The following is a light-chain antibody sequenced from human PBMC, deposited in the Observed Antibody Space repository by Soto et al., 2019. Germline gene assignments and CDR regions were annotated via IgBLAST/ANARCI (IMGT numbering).Light chain of an antibody. J-gene: IGKJ1*01. Sequence: EIVMTQSPATLSVSPGERATLSCRASQSVSSNLAWYQQKPGQAPRLLIYGASTRATGIPARFSGSGSGTEFTLTISSLQSEDFAVYYCQHYSNWGTFGRGTKVEIK. CDR2: GAS. CDR1: QSVSSN. V-gene: IGKV3-15*01. CDR3: QHYSNWGT.